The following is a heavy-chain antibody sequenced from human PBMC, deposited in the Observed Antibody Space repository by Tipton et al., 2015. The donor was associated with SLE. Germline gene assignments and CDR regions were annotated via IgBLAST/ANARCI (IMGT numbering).Heavy chain of an antibody. J-gene: IGHJ4*02. V-gene: IGHV3-9*01. Sequence: SLRLSCTASGFTFGDYAMSWVRQAPGKGLEWVSGISWNSGSIGYADSVKGRFTISRDNAKNSLYLQMNSLRAEDTALYYCAKDRASATPSYFDYWGQGTLVTVSS. CDR2: ISWNSGSI. CDR1: GFTFGDYA. CDR3: AKDRASATPSYFDY.